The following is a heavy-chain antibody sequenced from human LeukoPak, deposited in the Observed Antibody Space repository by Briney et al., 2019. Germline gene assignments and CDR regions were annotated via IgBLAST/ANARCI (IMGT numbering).Heavy chain of an antibody. CDR1: GYTFTSYY. Sequence: ASVKVSCKASGYTFTSYYMHWVRQAPGQGLEWMGIINPSGGSTSYAQKFQGRVTMTRDTSTSTVYMELSSLRSEDTAVYYCARSYYDFWSGYYDYYYYMDVWGKGTTVTVSS. J-gene: IGHJ6*03. CDR2: INPSGGST. D-gene: IGHD3-3*01. V-gene: IGHV1-46*03. CDR3: ARSYYDFWSGYYDYYYYMDV.